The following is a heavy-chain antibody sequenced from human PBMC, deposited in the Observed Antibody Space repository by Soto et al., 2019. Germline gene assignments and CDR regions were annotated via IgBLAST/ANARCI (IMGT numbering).Heavy chain of an antibody. J-gene: IGHJ4*02. Sequence: EVQLVESGGGLVQPGGSLRLSCAASGFTFSRFWMSWVRQAPGKGLEWVANIKQNGSEKYYVDSVKGRLTISRDNAKNSLYLQMNSLRAEDTAVYYCARALCSETDELWGQGTLVTVSS. CDR3: ARALCSETDEL. D-gene: IGHD6-19*01. CDR1: GFTFSRFW. V-gene: IGHV3-7*01. CDR2: IKQNGSEK.